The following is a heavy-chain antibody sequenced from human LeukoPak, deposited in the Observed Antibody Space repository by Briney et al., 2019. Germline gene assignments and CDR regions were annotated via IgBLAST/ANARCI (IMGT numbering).Heavy chain of an antibody. CDR3: ARGAPGVVAFDH. Sequence: GRSLRLSCVVSGFSLGSFAMHWVREAPGKGLEWVTILSSDGRTQNHADSVRGRFTVSRDDSKQTVYLQMNSLRREDTAIYYCARGAPGVVAFDHWGQGALVTVSS. CDR2: LSSDGRTQ. CDR1: GFSLGSFA. V-gene: IGHV3-30*04. J-gene: IGHJ4*02. D-gene: IGHD3-22*01.